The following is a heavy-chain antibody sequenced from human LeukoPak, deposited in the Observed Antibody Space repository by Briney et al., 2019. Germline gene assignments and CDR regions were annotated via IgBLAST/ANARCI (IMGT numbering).Heavy chain of an antibody. CDR1: GFTFNSYS. D-gene: IGHD2-21*02. CDR2: ISSSSSYI. CDR3: ARELPNSLAYCGGDCYSGAFDI. J-gene: IGHJ3*02. Sequence: PGGSLRLSCVASGFTFNSYSMNWVRQAPGKGLEWVSSISSSSSYIYYADSVKGRFTISRDNSKNTLYLQMNSLRAEDTAVYYCARELPNSLAYCGGDCYSGAFDIWGQGTMVTVSS. V-gene: IGHV3-21*04.